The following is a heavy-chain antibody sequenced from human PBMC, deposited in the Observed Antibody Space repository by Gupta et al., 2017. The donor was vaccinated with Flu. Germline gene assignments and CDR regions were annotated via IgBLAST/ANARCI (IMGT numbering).Heavy chain of an antibody. V-gene: IGHV4-61*02. J-gene: IGHJ5*02. CDR3: ARDLGYCSGGSCYRWFDP. CDR2: IYTSGST. D-gene: IGHD2-15*01. CDR1: GGSISRGSYY. Sequence: QVQLQESGPGLVKPSQTLSLTCTVSGGSISRGSYYWSWIRQPAGKGLEWIGRIYTSGSTNYNPSLKSQVTISVDTSKNQFSLKLSSVTAADTAVYYCARDLGYCSGGSCYRWFDPWGQGTLVTVSS.